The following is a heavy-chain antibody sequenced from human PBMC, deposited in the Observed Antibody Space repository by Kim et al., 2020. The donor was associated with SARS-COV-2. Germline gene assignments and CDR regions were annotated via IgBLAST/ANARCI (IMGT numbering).Heavy chain of an antibody. Sequence: GGSLRLSCAASGFTFSSYSMNWVRQALGKGLEWVSSISSSSSYIYYADSVKGRFTISRDNAKNSLYLQMNSLRAEDTAVYYCARGPRGYSYGYVDYWGQGTLVTVSS. CDR2: ISSSSSYI. CDR1: GFTFSSYS. D-gene: IGHD5-18*01. V-gene: IGHV3-21*01. CDR3: ARGPRGYSYGYVDY. J-gene: IGHJ4*02.